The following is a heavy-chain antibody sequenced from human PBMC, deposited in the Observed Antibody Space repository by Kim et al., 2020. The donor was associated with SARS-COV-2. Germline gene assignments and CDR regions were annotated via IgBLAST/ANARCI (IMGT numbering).Heavy chain of an antibody. Sequence: SETLSLTCAVYGGSFSGYYWSWIRQPPGKGLEWIGEINHSGSTNYNPSLKSRVTISVDTSKNQFSLKLSSVTAADTAVYYCARVHIVGAHNGFDPSGQG. J-gene: IGHJ5*02. V-gene: IGHV4-34*01. CDR2: INHSGST. D-gene: IGHD1-26*01. CDR1: GGSFSGYY. CDR3: ARVHIVGAHNGFDP.